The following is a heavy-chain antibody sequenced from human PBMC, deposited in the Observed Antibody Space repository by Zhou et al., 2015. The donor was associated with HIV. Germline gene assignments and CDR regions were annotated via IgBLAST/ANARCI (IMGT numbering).Heavy chain of an antibody. CDR1: GGTFSGSD. CDR3: AIAIAVAGTSWFDP. J-gene: IGHJ5*02. CDR2: ITPMFDIH. Sequence: QVQLVQSGAEVTKPGSSVTVSCKASGGTFSGSDLSWVRQAPGQGLEWMGRITPMFDIHTYAEKFRARLNITVDRHTSAAYMELSSLTSEDTAVYYCAIAIAVAGTSWFDPWGQGTLVTVSS. V-gene: IGHV1-69*17. D-gene: IGHD6-19*01.